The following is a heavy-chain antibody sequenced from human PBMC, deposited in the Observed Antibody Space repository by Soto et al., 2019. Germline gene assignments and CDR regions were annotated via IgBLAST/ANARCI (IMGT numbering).Heavy chain of an antibody. CDR1: GGSISSYY. CDR3: ARASGSPGYYYYYMDV. V-gene: IGHV4-59*01. Sequence: ETLSLTCTVSGGSISSYYWSWIRQPPGKGLEWIGYIYYSGSTNYNPSLKSRVTISVDTSKNQFSLKLSSVTAADTAVYYCARASGSPGYYYYYMDVWGKGTTVTVSS. J-gene: IGHJ6*03. D-gene: IGHD3-10*01. CDR2: IYYSGST.